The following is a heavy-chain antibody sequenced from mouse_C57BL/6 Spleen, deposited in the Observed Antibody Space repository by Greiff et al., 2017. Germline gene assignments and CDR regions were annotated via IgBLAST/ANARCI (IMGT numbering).Heavy chain of an antibody. Sequence: VQLQQSGAELVRPGASVTLSCKASGYTFTDYEMHWVKQTPVHGLEWIGAIYPETGGTAYNQKFKGKAILTADKASSTAYMELRSLTSEDSAVYYCTRSGGSSPFDYWGQGTTLTVSS. CDR1: GYTFTDYE. CDR3: TRSGGSSPFDY. D-gene: IGHD1-1*01. CDR2: IYPETGGT. V-gene: IGHV1-15*01. J-gene: IGHJ2*01.